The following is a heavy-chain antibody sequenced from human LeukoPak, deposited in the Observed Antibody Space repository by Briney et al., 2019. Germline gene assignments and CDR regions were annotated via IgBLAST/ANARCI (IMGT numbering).Heavy chain of an antibody. D-gene: IGHD2-15*01. CDR2: ISSSSSYI. J-gene: IGHJ1*01. CDR3: ARDRGWTSRGSCYLY. CDR1: GFTFSSYS. V-gene: IGHV3-21*01. Sequence: GGSLRLSCAASGFTFSSYSMNWVRQAPGKRLEWVSSISSSSSYIYYADSVKGRFTISRDNAKNSLYLQMNSLRAEDTAVYYCARDRGWTSRGSCYLYWGQGTLVTVSS.